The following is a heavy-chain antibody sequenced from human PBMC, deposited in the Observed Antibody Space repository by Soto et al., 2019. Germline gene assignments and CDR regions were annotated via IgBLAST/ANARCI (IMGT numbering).Heavy chain of an antibody. CDR2: IYYSGST. CDR3: ARYSYGLNYFDY. CDR1: GGSISSGGYY. D-gene: IGHD5-18*01. V-gene: IGHV4-31*03. J-gene: IGHJ4*02. Sequence: SETLSLTCTVSGGSISSGGYYWSWIRQHPGKGLEWIGYIYYSGSTYYNPSLKSRVTISVDTSKNQFSLKLSSVTAADTAVYYCARYSYGLNYFDYWGQGTLVTVSS.